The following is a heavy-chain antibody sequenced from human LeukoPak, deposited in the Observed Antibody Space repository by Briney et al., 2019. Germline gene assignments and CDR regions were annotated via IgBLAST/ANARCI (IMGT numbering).Heavy chain of an antibody. CDR2: IYYSGST. D-gene: IGHD4-23*01. Sequence: TSQTLSLTCTVSGGSISSGDYYWSWIRQPPGKGLEWIGYIYYSGSTYYNPSLKSRVTISADTSKNQFSLKLSSVTAADTAVYYCARVNYDYYYYMDVWGKGTTVTVSS. J-gene: IGHJ6*03. CDR1: GGSISSGDYY. V-gene: IGHV4-30-4*08. CDR3: ARVNYDYYYYMDV.